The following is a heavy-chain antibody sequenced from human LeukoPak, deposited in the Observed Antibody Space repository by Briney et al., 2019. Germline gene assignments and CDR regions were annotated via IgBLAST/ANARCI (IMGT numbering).Heavy chain of an antibody. Sequence: PSETLSLTCAVSGGSFSGYYWSWIRQPPGKGLEWIGDINNSGSTNYNPSLKSRVTISVDTSKNQCSLKLSSVTAADTAVYYCARRGLGYCSGGSRRNYNWFDPWGQGTLVTVSS. J-gene: IGHJ5*02. CDR1: GGSFSGYY. CDR3: ARRGLGYCSGGSRRNYNWFDP. V-gene: IGHV4-34*01. CDR2: INNSGST. D-gene: IGHD2-15*01.